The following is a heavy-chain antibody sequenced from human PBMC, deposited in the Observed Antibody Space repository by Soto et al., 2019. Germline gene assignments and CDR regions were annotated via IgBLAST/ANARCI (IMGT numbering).Heavy chain of an antibody. CDR3: ARTREPIRSTVTTQKTDYYIDV. CDR2: INHSGST. D-gene: IGHD4-17*01. V-gene: IGHV4-34*01. J-gene: IGHJ6*03. Sequence: PSETLSLTCAVYGGSFSGYYWSWIRQPPGKGLEWIGAINHSGSTNYNPSLKSRVTISVDTSKNQFSLKLSSVTAADTAVYYCARTREPIRSTVTTQKTDYYIDVWAKGTTDTGSS. CDR1: GGSFSGYY.